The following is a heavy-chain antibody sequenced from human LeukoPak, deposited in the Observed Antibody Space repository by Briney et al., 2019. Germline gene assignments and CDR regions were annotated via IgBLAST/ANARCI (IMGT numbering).Heavy chain of an antibody. CDR3: AKDKEYYGSGEY. V-gene: IGHV3-7*03. Sequence: PGGSLRLSCAASGFTFSSYWMSWVRQAPGKGLEWVANIKQDGGETFYVDSVKGRFTISRDNAKNSLYLQMNSLRAEDTALYYCAKDKEYYGSGEYWGQGTLVTVSS. J-gene: IGHJ4*02. D-gene: IGHD3-10*01. CDR1: GFTFSSYW. CDR2: IKQDGGET.